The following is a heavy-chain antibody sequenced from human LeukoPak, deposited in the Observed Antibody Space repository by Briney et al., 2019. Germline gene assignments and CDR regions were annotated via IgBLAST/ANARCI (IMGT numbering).Heavy chain of an antibody. J-gene: IGHJ6*03. D-gene: IGHD6-19*01. CDR2: INWNGGST. CDR1: GFTVSSNY. V-gene: IGHV3-20*04. Sequence: GGSLRLSCAASGFTVSSNYMSWVRQAPGKGLEWVSGINWNGGSTAYADSMKGRFTISRDNAKNSLYLQMNSLRAEDTALYYCARGDNNGWSAYMDVWGKGTTVTVSS. CDR3: ARGDNNGWSAYMDV.